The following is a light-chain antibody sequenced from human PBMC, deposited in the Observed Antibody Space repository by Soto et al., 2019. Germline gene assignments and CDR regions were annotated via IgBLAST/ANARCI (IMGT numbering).Light chain of an antibody. Sequence: DVQMTQSPSSLSASVRARVTITCRASQAIGTCLAWYQQKPGKVPKVLIDTASPLHSGVPSRVSGSGSGTDFTLTINRLQPDEVATHFCQKYESVPWSFGQGTRVEI. V-gene: IGKV1-27*01. CDR1: QAIGTC. CDR3: QKYESVPWS. CDR2: TAS. J-gene: IGKJ1*01.